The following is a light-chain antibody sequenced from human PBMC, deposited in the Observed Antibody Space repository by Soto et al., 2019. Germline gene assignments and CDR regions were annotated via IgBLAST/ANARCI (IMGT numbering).Light chain of an antibody. V-gene: IGKV1-5*01. CDR2: DAS. Sequence: DIQMTQSPSTLSASVGDRVTITCRASQSISSWLAWYQQKPGKAPKLLIYDASSLESGVPSRFSSSASGTEFTLTISSLQPDDFATYYCQQYNSYSYTFGQGTKLEIK. CDR1: QSISSW. CDR3: QQYNSYSYT. J-gene: IGKJ2*01.